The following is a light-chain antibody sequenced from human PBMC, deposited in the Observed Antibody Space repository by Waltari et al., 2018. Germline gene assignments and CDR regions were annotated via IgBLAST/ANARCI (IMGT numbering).Light chain of an antibody. V-gene: IGLV2-23*01. CDR2: EAN. CDR3: CSYAGSSSYV. J-gene: IGLJ1*01. CDR1: NSDIGTYNL. Sequence: QSALTQPASVSGSPGQSITISCTGSNSDIGTYNLVSWYQHHPGKAPKLIIFEANKRPSGVSNLVSVSKSGNTASLTISGLQAEDEADYYCCSYAGSSSYVFGPGTKVTVL.